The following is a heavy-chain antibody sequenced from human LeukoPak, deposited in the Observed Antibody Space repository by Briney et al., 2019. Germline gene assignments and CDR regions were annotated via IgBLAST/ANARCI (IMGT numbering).Heavy chain of an antibody. D-gene: IGHD2-2*01. CDR3: ARVCTSCYGYAFDI. Sequence: ASVKVSCKASGYTFTGYYMHWVRQAPGQGLEWMGWINPNSGGTNYAQKFQGRVTMTRDTSISTAYMELSRLRSDDTAVYYCARVCTSCYGYAFDIWGQGTMVTVSS. CDR1: GYTFTGYY. CDR2: INPNSGGT. V-gene: IGHV1-2*02. J-gene: IGHJ3*02.